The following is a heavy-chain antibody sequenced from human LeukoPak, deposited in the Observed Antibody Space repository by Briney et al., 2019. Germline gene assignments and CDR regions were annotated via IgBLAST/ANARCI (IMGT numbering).Heavy chain of an antibody. CDR3: ARGYYGSGSYQQYHFDY. Sequence: GASVKVSCKASGGTFSSYAISWVRQAPGQGLEWMGGIIPIFGTANYAQKFQGRVTITADESTSTAYMELSSLRSEDTAVYYCARGYYGSGSYQQYHFDYWGQGTPVTVSS. V-gene: IGHV1-69*13. J-gene: IGHJ4*02. CDR2: IIPIFGTA. CDR1: GGTFSSYA. D-gene: IGHD3-10*01.